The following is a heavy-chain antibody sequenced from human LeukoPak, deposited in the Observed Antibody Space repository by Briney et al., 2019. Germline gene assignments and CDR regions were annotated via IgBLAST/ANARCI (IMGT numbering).Heavy chain of an antibody. Sequence: PSETLSLTCTVSGGSISTSNYYWGWIRQPPGKGLEWSGNIFYSGSTYYNPSLKSRVTISVDTSKNQFSLKLSSVTAADTAVYYCARLNSAVADYGGAFDIWGQGTMVTVSS. CDR3: ARLNSAVADYGGAFDI. D-gene: IGHD6-19*01. CDR1: GGSISTSNYY. CDR2: IFYSGST. J-gene: IGHJ3*02. V-gene: IGHV4-39*07.